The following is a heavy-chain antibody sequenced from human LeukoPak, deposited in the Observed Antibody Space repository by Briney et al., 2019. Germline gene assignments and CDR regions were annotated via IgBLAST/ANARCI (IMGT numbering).Heavy chain of an antibody. V-gene: IGHV1-2*02. Sequence: ASVKASCKASGYTLTGYYMHWVRQAPGQGLEWMGWINANTGGTDYAQKFQGRVTMTRDTSISTGYMDLSTLRSDDTAVYYCARGPSYSFDDRGQGTMVTVSS. CDR3: ARGPSYSFDD. D-gene: IGHD1-26*01. CDR1: GYTLTGYY. CDR2: INANTGGT. J-gene: IGHJ3*01.